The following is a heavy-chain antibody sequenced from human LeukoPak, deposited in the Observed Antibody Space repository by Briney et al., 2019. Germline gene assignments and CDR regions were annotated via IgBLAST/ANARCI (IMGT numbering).Heavy chain of an antibody. Sequence: GGSLRLSCAASGFTFSSYAMHWVRQAPGKGLEYVSAISSNGGSTYYANSVKGRFTISRDNAKNSLYLQMNSLRAEDTAVYYCASPGRHCSGGSCSDYWGQGTLVTVSS. D-gene: IGHD2-15*01. CDR1: GFTFSSYA. CDR3: ASPGRHCSGGSCSDY. J-gene: IGHJ4*02. CDR2: ISSNGGST. V-gene: IGHV3-64*01.